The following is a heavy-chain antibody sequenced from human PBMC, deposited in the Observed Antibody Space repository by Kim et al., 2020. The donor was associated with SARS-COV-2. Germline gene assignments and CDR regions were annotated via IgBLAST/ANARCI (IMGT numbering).Heavy chain of an antibody. V-gene: IGHV3-23*01. CDR2: IGGSVGST. D-gene: IGHD2-21*02. CDR1: GFIFSHHA. CDR3: AKGGPYCGGDCYFVS. Sequence: GGSLRLSCAASGFIFSHHAMSWVRQAPGKGLEWVAVIGGSVGSTDYADSVKGRFAISRDNSKNTVFLQMNSLRVDDTAVYYCAKGGPYCGGDCYFVSWGQGTLVTVSS. J-gene: IGHJ4*02.